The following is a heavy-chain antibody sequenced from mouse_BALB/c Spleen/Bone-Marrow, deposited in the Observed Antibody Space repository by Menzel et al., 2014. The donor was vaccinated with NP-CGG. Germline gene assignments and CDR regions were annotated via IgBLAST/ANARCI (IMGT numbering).Heavy chain of an antibody. CDR3: SRGRRDALDY. J-gene: IGHJ4*01. CDR2: INPSNGGT. Sequence: QVHVKQSGAELVKPGASVKLSCKASGYTFTSYYMYWVKQRPGQGLEWFGEINPSNGGTNFNEKFKNKATLTADKSSSTAYMQLSSLTSEDSAVYYCSRGRRDALDYWGQGTSVTVSS. V-gene: IGHV1S81*02. CDR1: GYTFTSYY.